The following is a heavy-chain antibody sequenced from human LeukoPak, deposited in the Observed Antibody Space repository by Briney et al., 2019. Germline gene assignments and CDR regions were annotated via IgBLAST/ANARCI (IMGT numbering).Heavy chain of an antibody. CDR1: GYTFTSYD. CDR2: MNPNSGNT. CDR3: ASRGDYDTYYYYMDV. J-gene: IGHJ6*03. Sequence: ASVKVSCKASGYTFTSYDINWVRQATGQGLEWMGWMNPNSGNTGYAQKFQGRVTMTRNTSISTAYMELSSLRSEDTAVYYCASRGDYDTYYYYMDVWGKGTTVTVSS. D-gene: IGHD3-9*01. V-gene: IGHV1-8*01.